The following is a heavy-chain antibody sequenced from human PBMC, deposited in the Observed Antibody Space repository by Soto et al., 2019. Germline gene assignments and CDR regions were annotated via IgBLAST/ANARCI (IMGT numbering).Heavy chain of an antibody. Sequence: QVQLVQSGAEVKKPGASVKVSCKASGYTFTSYGISWVRQAPGQGLEWMGWISAYNGNTNYAQKFQGRVTMTTDTPTSTAYMELRSLRSDDTAVYYGARGGKYCTNGVCSVYGMDVWGQGTTVTVSS. CDR1: GYTFTSYG. CDR3: ARGGKYCTNGVCSVYGMDV. V-gene: IGHV1-18*01. J-gene: IGHJ6*02. D-gene: IGHD2-8*01. CDR2: ISAYNGNT.